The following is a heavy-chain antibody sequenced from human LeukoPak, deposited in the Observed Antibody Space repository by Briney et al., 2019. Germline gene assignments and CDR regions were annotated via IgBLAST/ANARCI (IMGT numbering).Heavy chain of an antibody. Sequence: TSVKVSCKASGFTFTSSAVQWVRQARGQRLEWIGWIVVGSGNTNYAQKFQERVTITRDMSTSTAYMELSSLRSEDTAVYYCAADGSDYCSSTSCRPTAVAGWGQGTLVTVPS. D-gene: IGHD2-2*01. CDR3: AADGSDYCSSTSCRPTAVAG. V-gene: IGHV1-58*01. J-gene: IGHJ4*02. CDR1: GFTFTSSA. CDR2: IVVGSGNT.